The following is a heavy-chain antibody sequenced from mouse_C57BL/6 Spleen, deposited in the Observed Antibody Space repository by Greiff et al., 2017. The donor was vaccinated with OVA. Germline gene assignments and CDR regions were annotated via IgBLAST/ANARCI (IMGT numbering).Heavy chain of an antibody. D-gene: IGHD1-1*01. CDR2: IYPGDGDT. Sequence: QVQLQQSGPELVKPGASVKISCKASGYAFSSSWMNWVKQRPGKGLEWIGRIYPGDGDTNSNGKFKGKAPLTADTSSSTAYMQLSSLTSEDSAVYFCARNPPYYYGSSDYFDYWGQGTTLTVSS. V-gene: IGHV1-82*01. CDR1: GYAFSSSW. CDR3: ARNPPYYYGSSDYFDY. J-gene: IGHJ2*01.